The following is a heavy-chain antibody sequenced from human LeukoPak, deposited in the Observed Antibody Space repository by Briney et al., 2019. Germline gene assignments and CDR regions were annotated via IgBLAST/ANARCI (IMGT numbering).Heavy chain of an antibody. CDR2: TRNKANNYTT. J-gene: IGHJ4*02. Sequence: GGSLRLSCAASGFTFSDHYMDWVRQAPEKGLEWVGRTRNKANNYTTEYAASVKGRFTISRDDSKNSLYLQMNSLKTEDTAVYYCARDLGGSYYGGYYFDYWGQGTLVTVSS. V-gene: IGHV3-72*01. D-gene: IGHD1-26*01. CDR3: ARDLGGSYYGGYYFDY. CDR1: GFTFSDHY.